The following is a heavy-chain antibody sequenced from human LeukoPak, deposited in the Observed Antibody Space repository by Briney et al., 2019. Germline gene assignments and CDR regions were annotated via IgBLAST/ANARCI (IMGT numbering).Heavy chain of an antibody. J-gene: IGHJ4*02. Sequence: GASVKVSCKASGGTFSSYAISWVRQAPGQGLEWMGGIIPIFGTANYAQKFQGRVTMTEDTSTDTAYMELSSLRSEDTAVYYCATDQDFWSGYSAWGQGTLVTVSS. CDR2: IIPIFGTA. V-gene: IGHV1-69*06. CDR1: GGTFSSYA. D-gene: IGHD3-3*01. CDR3: ATDQDFWSGYSA.